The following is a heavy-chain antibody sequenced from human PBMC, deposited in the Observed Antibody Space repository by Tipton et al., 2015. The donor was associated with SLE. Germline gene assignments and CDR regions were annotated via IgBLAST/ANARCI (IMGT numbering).Heavy chain of an antibody. CDR1: GFTFSSYG. V-gene: IGHV3-33*06. CDR2: IWYDGSNK. J-gene: IGHJ5*02. CDR3: AKDRGSGSYPIRLDP. D-gene: IGHD1-26*01. Sequence: SLRLSCAASGFTFSSYGMHWVRQAPGKGLEWVAVIWYDGSNKYYADSVKGRFTISRDNSKNTLYLQMNSLRAEDTAVYYCAKDRGSGSYPIRLDPWGQGTLVTVSS.